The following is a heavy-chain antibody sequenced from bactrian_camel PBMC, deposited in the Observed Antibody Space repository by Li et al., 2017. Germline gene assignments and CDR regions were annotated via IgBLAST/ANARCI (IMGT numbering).Heavy chain of an antibody. V-gene: IGHV3S53*01. D-gene: IGHD4*01. CDR3: ATSVYKI. Sequence: HVQLVESGGGSVQAGGSLRLSCVVSGYLNSKFCMAWFRQAPGKEREWVADLNSGGDLDYALSVKGRFAISRDNAKATVYLQLTGLKTEDTAIYYCATSVYKIWGQGTQVTVS. CDR2: LNSGGDL. CDR1: GYLNSKFC. J-gene: IGHJ4*01.